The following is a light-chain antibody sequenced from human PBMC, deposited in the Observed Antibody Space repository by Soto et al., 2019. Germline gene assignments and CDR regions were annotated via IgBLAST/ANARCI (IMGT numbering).Light chain of an antibody. V-gene: IGKV3-15*01. CDR3: QQYNNWPPFT. Sequence: EIVMTQSPATLSVSPGERASLSCRASQSVGSKLAWYQHKPGQAPRLHIYDASTRATVFPARFSGSGSGTEFTLTISRLQSEDFAVYYCQQYNNWPPFTFGPGTKVDIK. CDR2: DAS. J-gene: IGKJ3*01. CDR1: QSVGSK.